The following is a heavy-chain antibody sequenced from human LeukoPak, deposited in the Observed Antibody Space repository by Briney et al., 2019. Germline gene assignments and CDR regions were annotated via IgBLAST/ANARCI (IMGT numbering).Heavy chain of an antibody. V-gene: IGHV3-48*01. J-gene: IGHJ4*02. D-gene: IGHD3-22*01. CDR2: ISSSSSTM. CDR3: ARDVSHYYDSSGYYSG. CDR1: GFTFSTYN. Sequence: GGSLRLSCAASGFTFSTYNMNWVRQAPGKGLEWVSYISSSSSTMYYADSVKGRFTISRDNAKKSLYPQMSSLRAEDTAVYYCARDVSHYYDSSGYYSGWGQGTLVTVSS.